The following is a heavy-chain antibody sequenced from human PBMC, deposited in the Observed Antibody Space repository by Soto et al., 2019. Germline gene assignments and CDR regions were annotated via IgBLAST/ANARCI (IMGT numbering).Heavy chain of an antibody. Sequence: QITLNESGPTVVRHTETLTLTCRFSGFSLTTSGVGVGWIRQSPGKAPEWLALIYWDDDKRYSASLKSRLTITKDTSKNQVVLTVYDLDPTDTATYYCAHRVLRTVFGLVTTTAIFFDFWGPGTPVAVSS. CDR1: GFSLTTSGVG. J-gene: IGHJ4*02. CDR2: IYWDDDK. CDR3: AHRVLRTVFGLVTTTAIFFDF. V-gene: IGHV2-5*02. D-gene: IGHD3-3*01.